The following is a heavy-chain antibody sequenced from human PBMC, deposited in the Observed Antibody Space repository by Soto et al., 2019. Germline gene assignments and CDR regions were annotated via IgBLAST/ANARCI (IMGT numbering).Heavy chain of an antibody. D-gene: IGHD4-17*01. CDR1: GGSISSGGYY. V-gene: IGHV4-31*03. Sequence: SETLSLTCTVSGGSISSGGYYWSWVRQHPGKGLEWIGYIYYSGSTYYNPSLKSRVTISVDTSKNQFSLKLSSVTAADTAVYYCARGYGDGHFDYWGQGTLVTVSS. CDR3: ARGYGDGHFDY. J-gene: IGHJ4*02. CDR2: IYYSGST.